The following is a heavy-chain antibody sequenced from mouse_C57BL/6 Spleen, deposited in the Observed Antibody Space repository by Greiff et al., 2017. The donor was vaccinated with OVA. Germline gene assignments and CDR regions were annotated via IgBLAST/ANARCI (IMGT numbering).Heavy chain of an antibody. Sequence: EVQLQQSGPELVKPGASVKISCKASGYTFTDYYMNWVKQSHGKSLEWIGDINPNNGGTSYNQKFKGKATLTVDKSSSTAYMELRSLTSEDSAVYYCFITTVDYYAMDYWGQGTSVTVSS. CDR2: INPNNGGT. CDR1: GYTFTDYY. J-gene: IGHJ4*01. V-gene: IGHV1-26*01. CDR3: FITTVDYYAMDY. D-gene: IGHD1-1*01.